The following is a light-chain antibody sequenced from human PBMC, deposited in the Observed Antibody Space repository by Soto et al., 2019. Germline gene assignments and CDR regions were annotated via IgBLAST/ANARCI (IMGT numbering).Light chain of an antibody. V-gene: IGLV2-14*01. CDR3: TSYTNGITIEYF. Sequence: QSVLTQPASVSGSPGQSITISCTGTSSDVGGYNSVSWYQQHPGKAPKLMIYEVSNRPSGVSNRFSGSKSGNTASLTIPRLHTEAEPDYYGTSYTNGITIEYFFGCGTKVT. CDR1: SSDVGGYNS. CDR2: EVS. J-gene: IGLJ1*01.